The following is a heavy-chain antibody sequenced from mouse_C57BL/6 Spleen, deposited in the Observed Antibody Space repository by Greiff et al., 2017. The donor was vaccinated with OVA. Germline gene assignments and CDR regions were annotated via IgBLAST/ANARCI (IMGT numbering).Heavy chain of an antibody. CDR3: ARHEGY. CDR1: GFTFSSYT. V-gene: IGHV5-9*01. CDR2: ISGGGGNT. J-gene: IGHJ2*01. Sequence: EVKLMESGGGLVKPGGSLKLSCAASGFTFSSYTMSWVRQTPEKRLEWVATISGGGGNTYYPDSVKGRFTISRDNAKNTLYLQMSSLRSEDTAWYYCARHEGYWGQGTTLTVSS.